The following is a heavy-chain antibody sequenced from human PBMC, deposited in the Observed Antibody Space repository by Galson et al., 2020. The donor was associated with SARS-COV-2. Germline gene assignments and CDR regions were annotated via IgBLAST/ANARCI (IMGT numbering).Heavy chain of an antibody. J-gene: IGHJ4*02. V-gene: IGHV3-23*01. CDR2: IRGSGGST. CDR3: ASNRGYSGYDYVLDY. CDR1: RFTFTSYA. D-gene: IGHD5-12*01. Sequence: GGSLRLSCAASRFTFTSYAMSWVRPAPGNLLEWVSAIRGSGGSTYYADSMKGRFTTSRDNSKNTLYLQMNSLRAEDTAVYYCASNRGYSGYDYVLDYWGQGTLVTVSS.